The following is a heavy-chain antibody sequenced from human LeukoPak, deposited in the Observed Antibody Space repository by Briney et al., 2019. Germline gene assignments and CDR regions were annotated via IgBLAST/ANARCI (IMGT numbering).Heavy chain of an antibody. Sequence: ASVKVSCKASGYTFTSNYIHWVRQAPGQGLEWMGMVYPRDGSTSYAQKFQGRVTVTRNTSTSTVHMELSGLRSEDTAVYYCARDQEGFDYWGQGTLVTVSS. CDR2: VYPRDGST. J-gene: IGHJ4*02. CDR1: GYTFTSNY. CDR3: ARDQEGFDY. V-gene: IGHV1-46*01.